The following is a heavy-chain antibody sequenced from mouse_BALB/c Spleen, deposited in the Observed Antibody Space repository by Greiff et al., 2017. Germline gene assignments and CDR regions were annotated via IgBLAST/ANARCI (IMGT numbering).Heavy chain of an antibody. V-gene: IGHV14-3*02. CDR3: AMDYDEDY. CDR2: IDPANGNT. J-gene: IGHJ2*01. CDR1: GFNIKDTY. Sequence: EVQRVESGAELVKPGASVKLSCTASGFNIKDTYMHWVKQRPEQGLEWIGRIDPANGNTKYDPKFQGKATITADTSSNTAYLQLSSLTSEDSAVYYCAMDYDEDYWGQGTTLTVSS. D-gene: IGHD2-4*01.